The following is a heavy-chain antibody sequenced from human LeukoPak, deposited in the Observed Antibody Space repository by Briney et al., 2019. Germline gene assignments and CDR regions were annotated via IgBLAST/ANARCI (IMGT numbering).Heavy chain of an antibody. CDR1: GFTFSGYG. CDR3: AKDSGYDSALFDY. V-gene: IGHV3-33*06. D-gene: IGHD5-12*01. Sequence: GGSLRLSCAASGFTFSGYGMHWVRQAPGKGLEWVAVIWYDGSNKYYADSVKGRFTISRDNSKNTLYLQMNSLRAEDTAVYYCAKDSGYDSALFDYWGQGTLVTVSS. CDR2: IWYDGSNK. J-gene: IGHJ4*02.